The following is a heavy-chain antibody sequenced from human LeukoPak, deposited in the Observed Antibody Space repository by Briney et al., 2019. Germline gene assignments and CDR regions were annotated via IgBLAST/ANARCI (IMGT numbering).Heavy chain of an antibody. CDR2: INHSGST. CDR1: GGSFSGYY. Sequence: KPSETLSLTCAVYGGSFSGYYWSWIRQPPGKGLEWIGEINHSGSTNYNPSLKSRVTISVDTSKNQFSLKLSSVTAADTAVYYCARLRITMVRGVNNRGNWFDPWGQGTLVTVSS. V-gene: IGHV4-34*01. D-gene: IGHD3-10*01. J-gene: IGHJ5*02. CDR3: ARLRITMVRGVNNRGNWFDP.